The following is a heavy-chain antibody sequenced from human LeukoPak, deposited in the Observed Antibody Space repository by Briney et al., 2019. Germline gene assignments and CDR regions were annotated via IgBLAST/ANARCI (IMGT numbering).Heavy chain of an antibody. CDR1: GASMSSSY. CDR2: IYTSGVT. Sequence: SETLSLTCTVSGASMSSSYWSWIRQPAGKGLEWIGRIYTSGVTSYNPSLKSRVIMSIDASKNQFSLNLSSVIAADTAVYYCARGVPYCSSTSCHNDAFDIWGQGTMVTVSS. CDR3: ARGVPYCSSTSCHNDAFDI. J-gene: IGHJ3*02. V-gene: IGHV4-4*07. D-gene: IGHD2-2*01.